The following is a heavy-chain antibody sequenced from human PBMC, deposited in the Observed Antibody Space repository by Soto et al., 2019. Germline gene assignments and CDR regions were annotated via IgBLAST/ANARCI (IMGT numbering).Heavy chain of an antibody. CDR3: AREVYYYDSSGPNADPYFDY. D-gene: IGHD3-22*01. V-gene: IGHV3-21*01. CDR2: ISSSSSYI. J-gene: IGHJ4*02. CDR1: GFTFSSYS. Sequence: PGGSLILSCAASGFTFSSYSMNWVRQAPGKGLEWVSSISSSSSYIYYADSVKGRFTISRDNAKNSLYLQMNSLRAEDTAVYYCAREVYYYDSSGPNADPYFDYWGQGTLVTVSS.